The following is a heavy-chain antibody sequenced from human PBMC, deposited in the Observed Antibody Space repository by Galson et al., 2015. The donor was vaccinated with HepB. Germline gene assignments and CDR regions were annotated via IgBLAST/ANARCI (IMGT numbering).Heavy chain of an antibody. CDR3: AKVGLLDCGGDCYSRGTNHYFDY. CDR1: GFTFSNYA. Sequence: SLRLSCATSGFTFSNYAMHWVRQAPGKGLEWVAVILYDGSNKYYVDSVKGRFTISRDNSKNTIYLQMNSLRTEDTAVYYCAKVGLLDCGGDCYSRGTNHYFDYWGQGILVTVSS. J-gene: IGHJ4*02. V-gene: IGHV3-30*04. CDR2: ILYDGSNK. D-gene: IGHD2-21*02.